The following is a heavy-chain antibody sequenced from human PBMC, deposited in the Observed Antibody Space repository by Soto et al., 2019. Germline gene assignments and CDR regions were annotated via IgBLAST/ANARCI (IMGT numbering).Heavy chain of an antibody. Sequence: GGSLRLSCAASGFTFSSYCMSWVRQAPGKGLEWVANIKQDGSEKYYVDSVKGRFTISRDNAKNSLYLQMNSLRAEDTAVYYCARVGPLVCYSSGWYRDYFDYWGQGTLVTVSS. D-gene: IGHD6-19*01. CDR3: ARVGPLVCYSSGWYRDYFDY. J-gene: IGHJ4*02. CDR2: IKQDGSEK. CDR1: GFTFSSYC. V-gene: IGHV3-7*03.